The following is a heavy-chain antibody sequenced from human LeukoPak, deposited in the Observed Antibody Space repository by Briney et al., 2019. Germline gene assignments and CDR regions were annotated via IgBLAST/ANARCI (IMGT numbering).Heavy chain of an antibody. CDR3: AKHHRSSTYFDC. J-gene: IGHJ4*02. CDR2: ISSSGSIT. Sequence: GGSLRLSCAASGFTFSDYYMSWIRQAPGKGLEWVSYISSSGSITYYADSVKGRFTSSRDNSKNTLYLQINSLRGEDTATYYCAKHHRSSTYFDCWGQGTLVTVSS. V-gene: IGHV3-11*01. CDR1: GFTFSDYY. D-gene: IGHD6-6*01.